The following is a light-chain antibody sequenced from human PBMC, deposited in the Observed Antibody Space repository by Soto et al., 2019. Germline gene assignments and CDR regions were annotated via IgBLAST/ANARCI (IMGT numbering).Light chain of an antibody. Sequence: VMTQSPLSLPVTPGEPASISCRSSQSLLHSNGYNYLDWYLQKPGQSPQLLIYLGSNRASGVPDRFSGRGSGKDFTLKISRREAEDVGGYYCMQALKTVFTFGPGTKVDIK. CDR1: QSLLHSNGYNY. CDR2: LGS. J-gene: IGKJ3*01. CDR3: MQALKTVFT. V-gene: IGKV2-28*01.